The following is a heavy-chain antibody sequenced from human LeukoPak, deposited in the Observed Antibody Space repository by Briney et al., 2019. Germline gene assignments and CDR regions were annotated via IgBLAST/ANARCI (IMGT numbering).Heavy chain of an antibody. Sequence: GGSLRLSCAASGFTVSSNYMSWVRQAPGKGLEWGSVIYSGGSTYYADSAKSRFTISRDNSKNTLYFQMNSLRAEDTAVYYCARARRDPQIAAAGSSYFDYWGQGTRVTVSS. CDR1: GFTVSSNY. CDR3: ARARRDPQIAAAGSSYFDY. D-gene: IGHD6-13*01. V-gene: IGHV3-66*02. J-gene: IGHJ4*02. CDR2: IYSGGST.